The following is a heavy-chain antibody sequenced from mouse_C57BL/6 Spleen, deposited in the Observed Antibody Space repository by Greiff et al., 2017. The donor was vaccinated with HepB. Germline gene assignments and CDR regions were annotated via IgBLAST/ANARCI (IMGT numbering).Heavy chain of an antibody. D-gene: IGHD1-1*01. CDR1: GYAFSSSW. CDR2: IYPGDGDT. CDR3: AREGGFITTVVATRYFDV. J-gene: IGHJ1*03. Sequence: QVQLKQSGPELVKPGASVKISCKASGYAFSSSWMNWVKQRPGKGLEWIGRIYPGDGDTNYNGKFKGKATLTADKSSSTAYMQLSSLTSEDSAVYFCAREGGFITTVVATRYFDVWGTGTTVTVSS. V-gene: IGHV1-82*01.